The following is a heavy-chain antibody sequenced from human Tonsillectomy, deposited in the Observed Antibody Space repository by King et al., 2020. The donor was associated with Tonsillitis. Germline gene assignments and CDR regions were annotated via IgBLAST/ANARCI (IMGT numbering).Heavy chain of an antibody. Sequence: VQLQESGPGLVKPSETLSLTCTVSGGSISSYYWSWIRQPPGKGLEWIGYIYYSGSTNYNPSLKSRVTISVDTSKNQFSLKLSSVTAADTAVYYCASWGRGYSYGTGFGYWGQGTLVTVSS. V-gene: IGHV4-59*08. D-gene: IGHD5-18*01. CDR3: ASWGRGYSYGTGFGY. J-gene: IGHJ4*02. CDR2: IYYSGST. CDR1: GGSISSYY.